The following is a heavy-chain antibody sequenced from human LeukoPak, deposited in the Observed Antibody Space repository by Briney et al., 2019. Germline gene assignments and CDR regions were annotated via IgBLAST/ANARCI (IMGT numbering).Heavy chain of an antibody. V-gene: IGHV1-8*01. J-gene: IGHJ4*02. CDR1: GYTFTSYD. D-gene: IGHD3-9*01. CDR2: MNPNSGNT. Sequence: ASVKVSCKASGYTFTSYDINWVRQATGQGLEWMGWMNPNSGNTGYAQKFQGRVTMTRNTSISTAYTELSSLRSEDTAVYYCARGLRYFDWLLSPLDYWGQGTLVTVSS. CDR3: ARGLRYFDWLLSPLDY.